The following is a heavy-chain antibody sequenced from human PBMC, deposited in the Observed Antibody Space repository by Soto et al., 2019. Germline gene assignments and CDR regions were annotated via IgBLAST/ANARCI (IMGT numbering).Heavy chain of an antibody. Sequence: ASVKVSCKASGYTFTKFHIHWVRQAPGQGLEWMGMIDPSGGVTRDAQRFQGRITMTSDTSTSSVYMELRGLTSEDTAVYYCARDVIGHGTYASIHSYFDHWGPGTPVTVSS. V-gene: IGHV1-46*01. CDR2: IDPSGGVT. CDR1: GYTFTKFH. D-gene: IGHD2-8*01. J-gene: IGHJ4*02. CDR3: ARDVIGHGTYASIHSYFDH.